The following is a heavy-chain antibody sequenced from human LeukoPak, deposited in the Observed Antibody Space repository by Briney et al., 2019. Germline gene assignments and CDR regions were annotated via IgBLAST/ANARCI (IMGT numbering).Heavy chain of an antibody. J-gene: IGHJ3*02. CDR3: ARVDRQLLWFGELLHGSFDI. CDR1: GGSISSYY. D-gene: IGHD3-10*01. CDR2: IYYSGST. Sequence: SETLFLTCTVSGGSISSYYWSWIRQPPGKGLEWIGYIYYSGSTNYNPSLKSRVTISVDTSKNQFSLKLSSVTAADTAVYYCARVDRQLLWFGELLHGSFDIWGQGTMVTVSS. V-gene: IGHV4-59*01.